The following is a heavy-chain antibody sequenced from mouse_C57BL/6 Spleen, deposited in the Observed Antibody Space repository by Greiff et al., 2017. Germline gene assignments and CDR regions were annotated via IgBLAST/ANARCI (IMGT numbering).Heavy chain of an antibody. CDR3: AKGGYGKRLAY. V-gene: IGHV1-55*01. J-gene: IGHJ3*01. Sequence: QVQLQQPGAELVKPGASVKMSCKASGYTFTSYWITWVKQRPGQGLEWIGDIYPGSGSTNYNEKFKSKATLTVDTSSSTAYMELSSLSTEGFAGYYCAKGGYGKRLAYWGQGTLVTVSA. CDR1: GYTFTSYW. CDR2: IYPGSGST. D-gene: IGHD2-1*01.